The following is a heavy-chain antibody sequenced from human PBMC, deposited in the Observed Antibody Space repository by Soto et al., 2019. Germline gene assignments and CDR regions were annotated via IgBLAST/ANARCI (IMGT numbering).Heavy chain of an antibody. CDR1: GGSFSGYY. V-gene: IGHV4-34*01. CDR2: INHSGST. J-gene: IGHJ4*02. CDR3: ARLKTYDSSGYLDY. Sequence: PSETLSLTCAVYGGSFSGYYWSWIRQPPGKGLEWIGEINHSGSTNYNPSLKSRVTISVDTSKNQFSLKLSSVTAADTAVYYCARLKTYDSSGYLDYWGQGTLVTVSS. D-gene: IGHD3-22*01.